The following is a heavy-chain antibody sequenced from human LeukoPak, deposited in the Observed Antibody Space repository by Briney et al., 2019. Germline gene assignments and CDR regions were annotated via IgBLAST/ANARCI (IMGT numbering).Heavy chain of an antibody. V-gene: IGHV3-7*05. CDR1: GFTFSNYW. D-gene: IGHD1-26*01. J-gene: IGHJ4*02. CDR2: IKQDGSEK. Sequence: GGSLRLSCAASGFTFSNYWMNWVRQAPGKGLEWVATIKQDGSEKYYVDSVKGRFTISRDNAKKSLYLQMNSLRAEDTAVYYCARVDSYSSFDFWGQGTLVTVSS. CDR3: ARVDSYSSFDF.